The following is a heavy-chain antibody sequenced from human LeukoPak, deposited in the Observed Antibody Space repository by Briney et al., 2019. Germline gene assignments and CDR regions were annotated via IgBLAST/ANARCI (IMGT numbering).Heavy chain of an antibody. V-gene: IGHV4-59*08. J-gene: IGHJ3*02. CDR2: IYYSGST. CDR3: ARRYYYDSSGYYDAFDI. D-gene: IGHD3-22*01. Sequence: SETLSLTCTVSGGSISSYYWSWIRQPPGKGLEWIGYIYYSGSTNYNPSLKSRVTISVDTSKNQFSLKLSSVTAADTAVYYCARRYYYDSSGYYDAFDIWGQGTMVTVSS. CDR1: GGSISSYY.